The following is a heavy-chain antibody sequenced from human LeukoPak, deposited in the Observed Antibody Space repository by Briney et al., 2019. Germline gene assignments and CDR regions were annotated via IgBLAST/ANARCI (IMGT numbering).Heavy chain of an antibody. CDR2: IPASGGST. Sequence: GGSLRLSCAASGFTFSRYAMSWVRQAPGKGLEWVSSIPASGGSTYYADSVKGRFTISRDNSKNSLYLQMNSLRAEDTAVYYCAKESSGGWYFDYWGQGTLVTVSS. V-gene: IGHV3-23*01. CDR3: AKESSGGWYFDY. D-gene: IGHD6-19*01. CDR1: GFTFSRYA. J-gene: IGHJ4*02.